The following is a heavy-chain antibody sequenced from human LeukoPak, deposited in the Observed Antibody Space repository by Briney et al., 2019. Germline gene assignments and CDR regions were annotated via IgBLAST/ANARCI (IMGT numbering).Heavy chain of an antibody. V-gene: IGHV1-18*04. J-gene: IGHJ4*02. CDR1: GYTFTGYY. CDR3: ARDVLRFLEWSQSDY. CDR2: ISAYNGNT. D-gene: IGHD3-3*01. Sequence: ASVKVSCKASGYTFTGYYMHWVRQAPGQGLEWMGWISAYNGNTNYAQKLQGRVTMTTDTSTSTAYMELRSLRSDDTAVYYCARDVLRFLEWSQSDYWGQGTLVTVSS.